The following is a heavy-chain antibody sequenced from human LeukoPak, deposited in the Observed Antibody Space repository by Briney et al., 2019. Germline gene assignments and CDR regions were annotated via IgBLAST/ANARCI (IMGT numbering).Heavy chain of an antibody. CDR3: ARDHYSSGPYYMDV. CDR1: GFTVSSNE. CDR2: ISGGST. J-gene: IGHJ6*03. Sequence: PGGSLRLSCAASGFTVSSNEMSWVRQAPGKGLEWVSSISGGSTYYADSVKGRFTISRDNSKNTLFLQMNSLRAEDTAVYYCARDHYSSGPYYMDVWGKGTTVTVSS. V-gene: IGHV3-38-3*01. D-gene: IGHD6-19*01.